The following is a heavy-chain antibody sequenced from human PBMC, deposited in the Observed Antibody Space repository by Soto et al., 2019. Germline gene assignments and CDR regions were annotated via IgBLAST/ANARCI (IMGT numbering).Heavy chain of an antibody. CDR2: IYYSGST. CDR3: ATYGSGSYKPTTFDY. Sequence: QVQLQESGPGLVKPSQTLSLTCTVSGGSISSGDYYWSWIRQHPGKGLEWIGYIYYSGSTYYNPSLKSRVTISVDTSKNLFSLKLSSVTAADTAVYYCATYGSGSYKPTTFDYWGQGTLVTVSS. D-gene: IGHD3-10*01. CDR1: GGSISSGDYY. J-gene: IGHJ4*02. V-gene: IGHV4-31*03.